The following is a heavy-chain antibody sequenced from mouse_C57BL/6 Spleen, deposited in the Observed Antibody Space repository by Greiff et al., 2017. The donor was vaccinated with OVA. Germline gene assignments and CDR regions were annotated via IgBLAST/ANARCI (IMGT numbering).Heavy chain of an antibody. V-gene: IGHV5-17*01. CDR3: ARSGYYWYFDV. CDR2: ISSGSSTI. CDR1: GFTFSDYG. Sequence: EVQLQESGGGLVKPGGSLKLSCAASGFTFSDYGMHWVRQAPEKGLEWVAYISSGSSTIYYADTVKGRFTISRDNAKNTLFLQMTSLRSEDTAMYYCARSGYYWYFDVWGTGTTVTVSS. D-gene: IGHD1-3*01. J-gene: IGHJ1*03.